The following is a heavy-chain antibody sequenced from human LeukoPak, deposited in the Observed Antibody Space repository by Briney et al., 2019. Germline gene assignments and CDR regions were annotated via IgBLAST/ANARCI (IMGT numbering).Heavy chain of an antibody. CDR2: INHSGST. Sequence: SETLSLTCAVYGGSFSGYYWSWIRQPPGKGLEWIGEINHSGSTNYNPSLKSRVTISVDTSKNQFSLKLSSVTAADTAVYYCATLPGGLRYLGDYWGQGTLVTVSS. D-gene: IGHD3-9*01. J-gene: IGHJ4*02. CDR3: ATLPGGLRYLGDY. CDR1: GGSFSGYY. V-gene: IGHV4-34*01.